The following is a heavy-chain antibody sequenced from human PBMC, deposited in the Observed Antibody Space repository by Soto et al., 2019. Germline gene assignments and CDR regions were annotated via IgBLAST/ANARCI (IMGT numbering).Heavy chain of an antibody. V-gene: IGHV6-1*01. Sequence: CAISGDSVSSTSAAWNWIRQSPSRGLEWLGRTLYRSKWYYDYAVSVKSRITINPDTSKNQFSLQLNSVTPEDTAVXXXXXXXKLGADYYGMDVWGQXTTXXVS. J-gene: IGHJ6*02. CDR2: TLYRSKWYY. D-gene: IGHD1-26*01. CDR1: GDSVSSTSAA. CDR3: XXXXKLGADYYGMDV.